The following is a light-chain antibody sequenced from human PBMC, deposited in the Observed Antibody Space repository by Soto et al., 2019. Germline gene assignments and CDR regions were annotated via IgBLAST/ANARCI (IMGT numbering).Light chain of an antibody. CDR1: QSVRNNY. Sequence: ESVLPPSLGTLSLPPVERAHLSFSSLQSVRNNYLAWYQQRPVQAPRLLIYGASSRATGIPDRFSGSGSGTDFTLTIRSLEPEDFAVYYCQKYGSSPQINFGKGQRLAIK. J-gene: IGKJ5*01. CDR2: GAS. V-gene: IGKV3-20*01. CDR3: QKYGSSPQIN.